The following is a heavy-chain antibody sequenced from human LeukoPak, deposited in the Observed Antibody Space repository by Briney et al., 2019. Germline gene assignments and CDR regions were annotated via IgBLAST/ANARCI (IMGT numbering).Heavy chain of an antibody. D-gene: IGHD2-2*03. V-gene: IGHV4-59*01. J-gene: IGHJ4*02. Sequence: SETLSLTCTVSGGSISSYYWSWIRQPPGKGLEWIGYIYYSGSTNYNPSLKSRVTISVDTSKNQFSLKLSSVTAADTAVYYCASSLCGYCSSTSWGQGTLVTVSS. CDR1: GGSISSYY. CDR2: IYYSGST. CDR3: ASSLCGYCSSTS.